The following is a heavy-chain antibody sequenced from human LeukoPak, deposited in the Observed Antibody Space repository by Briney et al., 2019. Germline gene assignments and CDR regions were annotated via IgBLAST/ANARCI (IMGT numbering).Heavy chain of an antibody. CDR2: IYTSGST. CDR1: GGSISSYY. V-gene: IGHV4-4*07. D-gene: IGHD6-6*01. J-gene: IGHJ4*02. CDR3: ARHDAGIAARPFDN. Sequence: SETLSLTCTVSGGSISSYYWNWIRQPAGKGLEWIGRIYTSGSTNYNPSLKSRVTMSVDTSKNQFSLKLTSVTAADTAVYYCARHDAGIAARPFDNWGQGTLVTVSS.